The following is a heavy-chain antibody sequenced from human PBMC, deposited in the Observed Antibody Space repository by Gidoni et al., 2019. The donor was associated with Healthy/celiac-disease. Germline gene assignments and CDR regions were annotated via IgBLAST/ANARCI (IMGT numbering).Heavy chain of an antibody. V-gene: IGHV3-33*01. CDR3: AREGDSSSRSFDY. Sequence: QVQLVESGGGVVQPGRSLSLSCAASGFTFSSYGMHWVRQAPGKGLEWVAVIWYDGSNKYYADSVKGRFTISRDNSKNTLYLQMNSLRAEDTAVYYCAREGDSSSRSFDYWGQGTLVTVSS. CDR2: IWYDGSNK. J-gene: IGHJ4*02. CDR1: GFTFSSYG. D-gene: IGHD6-6*01.